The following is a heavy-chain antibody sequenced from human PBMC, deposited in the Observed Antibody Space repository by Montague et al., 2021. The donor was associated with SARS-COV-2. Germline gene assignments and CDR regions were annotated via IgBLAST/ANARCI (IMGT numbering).Heavy chain of an antibody. V-gene: IGHV2-70*11. CDR3: ARRTYDILTGYDYGFDV. CDR1: GFSLSTSGMC. CDR2: IDWDDDK. D-gene: IGHD3-9*01. J-gene: IGHJ6*02. Sequence: PALVKPTQTLTLTCTFSGFSLSTSGMCVSWIRQPPGKALEWLARIDWDDDKYYSTSLKTRLTISKDTSKNQVVLTMTNMDPVDTATYYCARRTYDILTGYDYGFDVWGQGTTVTVSS.